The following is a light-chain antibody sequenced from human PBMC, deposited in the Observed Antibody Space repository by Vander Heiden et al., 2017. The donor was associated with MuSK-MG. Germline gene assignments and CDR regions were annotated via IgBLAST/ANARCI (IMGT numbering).Light chain of an antibody. Sequence: YELTQPSSVSVSPGPTARITCSGDVLGRKYARWCQQKPGHAPLLLFYKDAERPAGIPERFSGSSSGTTITVTISGAQVEDEAEYYGYWATDNDLGLFGGGTKLTVL. V-gene: IGLV3-27*01. J-gene: IGLJ2*01. CDR2: KDA. CDR3: YWATDNDLGL. CDR1: VLGRKY.